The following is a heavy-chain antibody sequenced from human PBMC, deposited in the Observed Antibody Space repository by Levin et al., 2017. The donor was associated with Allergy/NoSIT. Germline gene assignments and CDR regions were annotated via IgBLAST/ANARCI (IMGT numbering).Heavy chain of an antibody. D-gene: IGHD6-19*01. Sequence: GESLKISCAASGFTFHTFGMHWVRQAPGKGLEWVAVIWYDGSNKYYADSVKGRFTISRDDSKRTLHLQMDTVSAEDTAVYYCARGDISGWSSFSCNLDVWGPGTTVTVSS. CDR3: ARGDISGWSSFSCNLDV. J-gene: IGHJ6*02. CDR2: IWYDGSNK. V-gene: IGHV3-33*03. CDR1: GFTFHTFG.